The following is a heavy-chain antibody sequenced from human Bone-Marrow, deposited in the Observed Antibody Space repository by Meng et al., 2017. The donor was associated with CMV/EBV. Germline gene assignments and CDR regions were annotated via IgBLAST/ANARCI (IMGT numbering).Heavy chain of an antibody. CDR1: GGSISMGCDY. CDR2: IYYSGST. J-gene: IGHJ6*02. Sequence: SERRSLTCTVSGGSISMGCDYWSWIRQHPGKGLEWIGYIYYSGSTHYNPSLKSRVTISVDTSKNQFSLKLSSVTAADTAVYYCARETYYYDSSGYYEYYYYGMGFWGQGTTVTVSS. CDR3: ARETYYYDSSGYYEYYYYGMGF. V-gene: IGHV4-31*03. D-gene: IGHD3-22*01.